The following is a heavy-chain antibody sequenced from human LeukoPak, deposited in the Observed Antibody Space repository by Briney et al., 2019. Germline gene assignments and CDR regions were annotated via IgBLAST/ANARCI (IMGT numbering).Heavy chain of an antibody. V-gene: IGHV3-30*04. J-gene: IGHJ4*02. CDR1: GFTFSSYA. CDR3: ARGQWNYYDSSGGEFDY. CDR2: ISYDGSNK. D-gene: IGHD3-22*01. Sequence: GGSLRLSCAASGFTFSSYAMHWVRQAPGKGLEWVAVISYDGSNKYYADSVKGRFTISRDNSKNTLYLQMNSLRSEDTAVYYCARGQWNYYDSSGGEFDYWGQGTLVTVSS.